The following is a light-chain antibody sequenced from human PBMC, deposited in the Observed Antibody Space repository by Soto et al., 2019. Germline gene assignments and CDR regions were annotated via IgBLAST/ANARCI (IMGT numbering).Light chain of an antibody. J-gene: IGKJ5*01. CDR3: QQRSNWPPIN. CDR1: QSVSNQ. CDR2: DAS. Sequence: EIVLTQSPATLSLSPGDIATLSCSASQSVSNQLAWYQQKPGQAPRLLIYDASNRASGIPARFRGSGSGTDFTLTISSLEPEDFAVYYCQQRSNWPPINFGQGTRLEIK. V-gene: IGKV3-11*01.